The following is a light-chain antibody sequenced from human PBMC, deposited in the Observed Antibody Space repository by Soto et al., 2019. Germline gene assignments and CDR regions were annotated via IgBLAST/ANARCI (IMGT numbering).Light chain of an antibody. CDR3: HQYCSSPLT. CDR2: GAS. J-gene: IGKJ4*01. CDR1: QSVSSSY. Sequence: EIVLTQSPGTLSLSPGERATLSCRASQSVSSSYLAWYQQKTGQAPRLLIYGASIRATSIPDRFSGSGSGTDFSLTISRLEPEDFAVYYCHQYCSSPLTFGGGTKVEIK. V-gene: IGKV3-20*01.